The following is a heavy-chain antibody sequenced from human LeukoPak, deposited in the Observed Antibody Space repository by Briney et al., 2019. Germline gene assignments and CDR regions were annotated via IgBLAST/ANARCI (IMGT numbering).Heavy chain of an antibody. J-gene: IGHJ6*03. Sequence: GGSLRLSCAVSGFTFRSSDMHWVRQPTGQGLEWVSTIGTASDTYYPGSVEGRFTLSRDNAKNSLYLQMNSLTAGDTAVYYCARGPPRGKYYYMDVWGKGTTVTVSS. V-gene: IGHV3-13*01. CDR1: GFTFRSSD. CDR3: ARGPPRGKYYYMDV. D-gene: IGHD1-1*01. CDR2: IGTASDT.